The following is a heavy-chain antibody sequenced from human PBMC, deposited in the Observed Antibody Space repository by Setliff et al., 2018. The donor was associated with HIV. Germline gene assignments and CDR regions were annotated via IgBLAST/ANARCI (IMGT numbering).Heavy chain of an antibody. Sequence: GGSLRLSCVASGFTFSSYAMHWVRQAPGKGLEWVSYITSGSDIVYYADSVKGRFTISRDNARNSLYLQMNSLRVEDTAVYYCARGSGSYWGQGTLVTVSS. CDR1: GFTFSSYA. CDR3: ARGSGSY. CDR2: ITSGSDIV. V-gene: IGHV3-48*04. D-gene: IGHD1-26*01. J-gene: IGHJ4*02.